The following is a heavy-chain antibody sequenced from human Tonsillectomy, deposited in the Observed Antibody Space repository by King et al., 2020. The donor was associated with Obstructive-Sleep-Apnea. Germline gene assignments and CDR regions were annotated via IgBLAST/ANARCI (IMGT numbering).Heavy chain of an antibody. Sequence: QLQESGPGLVKPSQTLSLTCAVSGGSISSGGYSWSWIRQPPGKGLEWIGYIYYSGSTYNNPSLKSRLAISVDPSKNQISLKMSSVTAADTAVYHCARGGDYGDYEYWGQGTLVTVSS. V-gene: IGHV4-30-4*07. CDR3: ARGGDYGDYEY. D-gene: IGHD4-17*01. J-gene: IGHJ4*02. CDR1: GGSISSGGYS. CDR2: IYYSGST.